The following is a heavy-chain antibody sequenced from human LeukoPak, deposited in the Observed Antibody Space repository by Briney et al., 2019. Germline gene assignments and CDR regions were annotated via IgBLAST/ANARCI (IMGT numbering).Heavy chain of an antibody. Sequence: PGGSLRLSCEASGFTFSSYSMNWVRQAPGKGLEWVSAISGSGGSTYYADSVKGRFTISRDNSKNTLYVQMNSLRAEDTAVYYCAKGSRYDRVYYFDYWGQGTLVTVSS. CDR1: GFTFSSYS. CDR3: AKGSRYDRVYYFDY. J-gene: IGHJ4*02. V-gene: IGHV3-23*01. CDR2: ISGSGGST. D-gene: IGHD3-22*01.